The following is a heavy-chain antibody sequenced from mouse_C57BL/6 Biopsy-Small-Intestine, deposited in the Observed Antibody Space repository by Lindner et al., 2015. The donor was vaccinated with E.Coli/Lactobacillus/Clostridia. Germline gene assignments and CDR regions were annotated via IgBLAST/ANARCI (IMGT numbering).Heavy chain of an antibody. CDR2: INPKSGAT. Sequence: ASVKVSCKASGYIFSGNYMHWLRQAPGERLEYMGWINPKSGATSYARKFQGRVTMTTDTSISTAYMELSRLRSDDTAVYYCARETQTATLGRSDDAYDIWGQGTTVIVSS. CDR3: ARETQTATLGRSDDAYDI. CDR1: GYIFSGNY. V-gene: IGHV1-22*01. D-gene: IGHD4-1*01. J-gene: IGHJ1*01.